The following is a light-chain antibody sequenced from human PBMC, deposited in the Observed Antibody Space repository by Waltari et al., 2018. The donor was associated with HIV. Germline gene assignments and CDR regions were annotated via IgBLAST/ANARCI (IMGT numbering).Light chain of an antibody. CDR1: QSVSSIY. CDR3: QQYGSSLWT. CDR2: GAS. J-gene: IGKJ1*01. Sequence: EIVLTQSPGTLSLSPGERATLSCRASQSVSSIYLAGYQQKPGQAPRLLINGASSRATGIPDRFSGSGSGTDFTLTISRLEPEDFAVYYCQQYGSSLWTFGQGTKVEIK. V-gene: IGKV3-20*01.